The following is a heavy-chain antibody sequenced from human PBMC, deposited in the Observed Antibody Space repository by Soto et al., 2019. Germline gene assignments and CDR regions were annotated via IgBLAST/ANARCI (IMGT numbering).Heavy chain of an antibody. Sequence: EVQLLESGGGLVQPGGSLRLSCAASGFTFSSYAMSWVRQAPGKGLEWVSAISGSGGSTYYADSVKGRFTISRDNSKNTLYLQMNSLRAEDTAVYYSAKVLPAWELRMAAHFDYWGQGTLVTVSS. D-gene: IGHD1-26*01. CDR2: ISGSGGST. J-gene: IGHJ4*02. CDR3: AKVLPAWELRMAAHFDY. CDR1: GFTFSSYA. V-gene: IGHV3-23*01.